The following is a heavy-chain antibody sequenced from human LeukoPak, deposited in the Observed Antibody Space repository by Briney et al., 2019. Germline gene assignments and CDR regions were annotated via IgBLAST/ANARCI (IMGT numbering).Heavy chain of an antibody. V-gene: IGHV4-30-2*01. CDR3: ARLFGDYETPAFDI. Sequence: SQTLSLTCKVSGDSITSSTCNWSWIRQPPGKGLEWIGYISQSGNSYFTPSLKSRATISVDTSKNQFSLKLSSVTAADTALYYCARLFGDYETPAFDIWGQGTMVTVSS. CDR2: ISQSGNS. J-gene: IGHJ3*02. CDR1: GDSITSSTCN. D-gene: IGHD4-17*01.